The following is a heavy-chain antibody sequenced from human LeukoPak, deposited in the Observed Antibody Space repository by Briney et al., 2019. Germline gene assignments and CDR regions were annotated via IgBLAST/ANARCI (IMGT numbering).Heavy chain of an antibody. V-gene: IGHV3-15*01. CDR2: IKSKTDGGTT. D-gene: IGHD1-26*01. CDR3: TTDRRSIVGAWSGAFDI. J-gene: IGHJ3*02. Sequence: PGGSLRLSCAASGFTFNNAWMSWVRQAPGKGLEWVGRIKSKTDGGTTDYAAPVKGRFTISRDDSKNTLYLQMNSLKTEDTAVYYCTTDRRSIVGAWSGAFDIWGQGTMVTVSS. CDR1: GFTFNNAW.